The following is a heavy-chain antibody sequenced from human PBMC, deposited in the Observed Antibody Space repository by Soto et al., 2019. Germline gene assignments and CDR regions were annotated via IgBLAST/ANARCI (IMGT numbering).Heavy chain of an antibody. J-gene: IGHJ6*02. CDR2: IFSNDEK. V-gene: IGHV2-26*01. Sequence: QVTLKESGPVLVKPTETLTLTCTVSGFSLSNARMGVSWIRQPPGKALEWLAHIFSNDEKSYSTSLKSMLTSSKDTPKSQVVLTMTNMDPVDTATFYGARIREGASMDVWGQGTTVTVSS. CDR1: GFSLSNARMG. CDR3: ARIREGASMDV.